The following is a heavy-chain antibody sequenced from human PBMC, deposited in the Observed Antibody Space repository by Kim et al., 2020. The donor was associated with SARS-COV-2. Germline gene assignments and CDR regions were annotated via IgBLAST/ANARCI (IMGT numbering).Heavy chain of an antibody. D-gene: IGHD2-2*01. J-gene: IGHJ4*02. Sequence: SETLSLTCAVSGGSISSGGYSWSWIRQPPGKGLEWIGYIYHSGSTYYNTSLKSRVTISVDRSKNQFSLKLSSVTAADTAVYYCAREKKYCSSTSCYPAFDYWGQGTLVTVSS. V-gene: IGHV4-30-2*01. CDR3: AREKKYCSSTSCYPAFDY. CDR1: GGSISSGGYS. CDR2: IYHSGST.